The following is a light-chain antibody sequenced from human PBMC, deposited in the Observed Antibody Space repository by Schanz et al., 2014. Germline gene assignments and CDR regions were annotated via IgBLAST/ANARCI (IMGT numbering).Light chain of an antibody. CDR1: QSVHINY. V-gene: IGKV3-20*01. J-gene: IGKJ3*01. Sequence: EIVLTQSPATLSLSPGERATLSCRASQSVHINYLAWHQQKPGQAPRLLIYGTSIRATGIPDRFSGSGSGTDFTLTISRLEPEDFAVYYCHQYGISPFTFGPGTKVDIK. CDR2: GTS. CDR3: HQYGISPFT.